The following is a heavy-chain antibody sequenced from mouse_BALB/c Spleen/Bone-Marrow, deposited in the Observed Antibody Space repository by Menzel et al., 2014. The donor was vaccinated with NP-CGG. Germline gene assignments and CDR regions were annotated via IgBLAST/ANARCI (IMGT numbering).Heavy chain of an antibody. CDR3: ARDGNYRYAMDY. CDR2: INPSNGRT. CDR1: GFTFTSYW. V-gene: IGHV1S81*02. Sequence: VQLQQSGDELVKPGASVKLSCMASGFTFTSYWRHWVKQRPGQGPEWIGEINPSNGRTNYNEKFKRKAALTEDKSSSTAYMQHSSLTSEDSAVYYCARDGNYRYAMDYWGQGTSVTVSS. J-gene: IGHJ4*01. D-gene: IGHD2-1*01.